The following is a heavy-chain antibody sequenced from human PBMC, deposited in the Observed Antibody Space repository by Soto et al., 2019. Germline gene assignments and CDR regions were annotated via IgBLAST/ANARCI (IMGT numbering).Heavy chain of an antibody. V-gene: IGHV3-23*01. J-gene: IGHJ4*02. CDR3: XXXXXXXXMGDGN. CDR1: GFTFSSYA. Sequence: EVQLLESGGGLVQPGGSLRLSCAASGFTFSSYAMSWVRQAPGEGLEWVSTIGISGSTYYADSVKGRFTISRDNSRNTXXXXXXXXXXXXXXXXXXXXXXXXXXMGDGNWGQGTPVTVSS. D-gene: IGHD3-16*01. CDR2: IGISGST.